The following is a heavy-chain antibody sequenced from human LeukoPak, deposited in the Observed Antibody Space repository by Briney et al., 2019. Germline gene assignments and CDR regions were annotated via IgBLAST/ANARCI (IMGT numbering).Heavy chain of an antibody. CDR2: IIPIFGTA. V-gene: IGHV1-69*13. D-gene: IGHD3-10*01. Sequence: GASVKVSCKASGGTFSSYAISWVRQAPGQGLEWMGGIIPIFGTANYAQKFQGRVTITADESTSTAYMELSSLRSEDTAVYYCARATMVRGVEYYYYYYMDVWGKGTTVTISS. CDR3: ARATMVRGVEYYYYYYMDV. CDR1: GGTFSSYA. J-gene: IGHJ6*03.